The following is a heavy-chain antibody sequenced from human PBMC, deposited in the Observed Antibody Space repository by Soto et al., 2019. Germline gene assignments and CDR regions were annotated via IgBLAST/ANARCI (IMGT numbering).Heavy chain of an antibody. D-gene: IGHD6-6*01. CDR1: GYTFTSYA. V-gene: IGHV1-3*01. CDR3: ARVGVAARYYFDY. CDR2: INAGNGNT. J-gene: IGHJ4*02. Sequence: ASVKVSCKASGYTFTSYAMHWVRQAPGQRLEWMGWINAGNGNTKYSQKFQGRVTITRDTSASTAYMELSSLRSEDTAVYYCARVGVAARYYFDYWGQGTLVTVSS.